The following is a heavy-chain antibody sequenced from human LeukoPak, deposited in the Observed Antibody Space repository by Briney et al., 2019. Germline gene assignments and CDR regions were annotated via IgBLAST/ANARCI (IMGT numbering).Heavy chain of an antibody. D-gene: IGHD2-15*01. J-gene: IGHJ5*02. CDR2: IRDSGET. V-gene: IGHV3-66*03. CDR1: GFRVSNYY. Sequence: GGSLRLSCAISGFRVSNYYMSWVRQAPGKGLEWVSLIRDSGETFYADSVKGRFTISRDNSKNTMYLQMNWLRVEDTAVYFCARDRAATQDWVEFDPWGQGTLVTVSS. CDR3: ARDRAATQDWVEFDP.